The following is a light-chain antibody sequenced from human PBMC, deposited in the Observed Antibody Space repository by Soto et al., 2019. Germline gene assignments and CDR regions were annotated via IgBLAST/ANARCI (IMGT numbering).Light chain of an antibody. J-gene: IGKJ2*01. V-gene: IGKV3-20*01. Sequence: EIEMTQSPGTLSLSPGERATLSCRASQTISNSYSAWYQQKPGQAPMLLIYGASTKATGIPERFSGSGSGTDFTLTISRLEPGDFAVYYCQLYGDSSQTFGQGTKVEIK. CDR3: QLYGDSSQT. CDR1: QTISNSY. CDR2: GAS.